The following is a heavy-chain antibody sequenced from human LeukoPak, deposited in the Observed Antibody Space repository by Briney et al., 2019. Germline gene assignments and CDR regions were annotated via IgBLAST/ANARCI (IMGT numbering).Heavy chain of an antibody. Sequence: GGSLRLSCAASGFTFSSYAMSWVRQAPGKGLEWVSAISGSGGGTYYADSVKGRFTISRDNSKNTLYLQMNSLRAEDTAVYYCAKKAGAEAAGTGGYYFDYWGQGTPVTVSS. J-gene: IGHJ4*02. V-gene: IGHV3-23*01. CDR2: ISGSGGGT. CDR1: GFTFSSYA. D-gene: IGHD6-13*01. CDR3: AKKAGAEAAGTGGYYFDY.